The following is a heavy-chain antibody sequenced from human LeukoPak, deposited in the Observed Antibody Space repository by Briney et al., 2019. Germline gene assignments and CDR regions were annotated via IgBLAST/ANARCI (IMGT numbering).Heavy chain of an antibody. V-gene: IGHV4-59*01. CDR2: VYDSGST. CDR1: GGSIRTFY. D-gene: IGHD4-23*01. CDR3: GRDVGRGGNHYYFDY. Sequence: PSETLSLTCTVSGGSIRTFYWTWIRQPPGKGLEWIGYVYDSGSTRYNPPLYNPSLESRVTISVDTSNNQFSLRMTSATAADTAVYYCGRDVGRGGNHYYFDYWGQGILVTVSS. J-gene: IGHJ4*02.